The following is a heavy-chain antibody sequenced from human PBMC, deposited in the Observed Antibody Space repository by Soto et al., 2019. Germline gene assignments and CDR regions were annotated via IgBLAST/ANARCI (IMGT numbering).Heavy chain of an antibody. V-gene: IGHV4-30-4*01. J-gene: IGHJ4*02. D-gene: IGHD1-7*01. CDR2: MSYSGST. CDR1: GGSISSGNYY. CDR3: ASMGTPATGLYYFDN. Sequence: SETLSLTCTVSGGSISSGNYYWSWIRQPPGKGLEWIGFMSYSGSTSYNASLKSRVTISVDTSKSQFSLNLSFVTAADTAVYYCASMGTPATGLYYFDNWGQGTLVTVSS.